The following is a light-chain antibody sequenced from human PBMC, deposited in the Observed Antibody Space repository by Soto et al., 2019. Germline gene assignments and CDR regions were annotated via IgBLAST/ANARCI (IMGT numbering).Light chain of an antibody. CDR3: SSYAGSNTYVV. J-gene: IGLJ2*01. Sequence: SVQSHPRSACWSPGQSVAIACTGTSSDVGGYDRVSWYQQYPGKVPKLMIYEVSKRPSGVPDRFSASKSGNTASLTVSGLQTEDEADYYCSSYAGSNTYVVFGGGTKVTVL. CDR1: SSDVGGYDR. CDR2: EVS. V-gene: IGLV2-8*01.